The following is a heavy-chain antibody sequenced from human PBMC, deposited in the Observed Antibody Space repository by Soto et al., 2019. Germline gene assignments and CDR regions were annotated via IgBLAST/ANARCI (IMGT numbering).Heavy chain of an antibody. CDR3: AKGPISPYGMDV. CDR2: IYSSGDRI. D-gene: IGHD3-3*01. J-gene: IGHJ6*02. V-gene: IGHV3-23*01. Sequence: EEQLLESGGDLVQPGGSLRLSCAASGFTFSSYAMSWVRQAPGKGLEWVSSIYSSGDRIYYAYSVKGRFTISRDNSKNTLDLQMNSLGAEDTAVYYCAKGPISPYGMDVWGQGTTVTVSS. CDR1: GFTFSSYA.